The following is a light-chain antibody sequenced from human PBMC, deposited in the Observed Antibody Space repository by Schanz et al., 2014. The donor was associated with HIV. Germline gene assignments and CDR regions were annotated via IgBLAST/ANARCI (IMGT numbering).Light chain of an antibody. CDR3: AAWDDSLNGWV. J-gene: IGLJ3*02. CDR1: SSNIGTNT. Sequence: QSVLTQPPSASGTPGQRVTISCSGSSSNIGTNTVNWYQQLPGTAPRLLIQANNQRPSGVPDRFSGSKSGTSASLAISGLRSEDEADYHCAAWDDSLNGWVFGGGTKLTVL. V-gene: IGLV1-44*01. CDR2: ANN.